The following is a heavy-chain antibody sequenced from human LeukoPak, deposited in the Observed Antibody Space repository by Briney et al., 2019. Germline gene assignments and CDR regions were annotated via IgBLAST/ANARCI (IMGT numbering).Heavy chain of an antibody. D-gene: IGHD6-19*01. CDR1: GGSISSSNYY. J-gene: IGHJ4*02. V-gene: IGHV4-39*01. CDR3: ARQEEYSSGWYKY. Sequence: SETLSLTCTVSGGSISSSNYYWGRIRQPPGKGLEWIGSIYYSGSTYYNPSLKSRATILVDTSKNQFSLKLSSVTAADTAVYYCARQEEYSSGWYKYWGQGTLVTVSS. CDR2: IYYSGST.